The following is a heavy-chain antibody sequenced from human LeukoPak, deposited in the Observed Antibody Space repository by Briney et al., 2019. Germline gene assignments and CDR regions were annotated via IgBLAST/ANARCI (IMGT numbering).Heavy chain of an antibody. J-gene: IGHJ4*02. CDR2: INWNGSIT. D-gene: IGHD6-13*01. V-gene: IGHV3-20*04. CDR1: GFIFDDYG. CDR3: ARVYLSQQLVPGLDY. Sequence: GGSLRPSCAASGFIFDDYGMSWVRQAPGKGLEWVSGINWNGSITGYADSVKGRFTISRDNARNSLYLQMNSLRAEDTALYYCARVYLSQQLVPGLDYWGQGTLVTVSS.